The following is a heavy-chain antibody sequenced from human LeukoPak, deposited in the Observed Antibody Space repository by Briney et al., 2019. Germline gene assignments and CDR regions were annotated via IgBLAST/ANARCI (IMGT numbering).Heavy chain of an antibody. CDR1: GFTFSSYS. V-gene: IGHV3-21*01. J-gene: IGHJ4*02. Sequence: GGSLRLSCAASGFTFSSYSMNWVRQAPGKGLEWVSSISSSSSYIYYADSVKGRFTISRDNAKSSLYLQMNSLRAEDTAVYYCARETTSIAARPDYWGQGTLVTVSS. D-gene: IGHD6-6*01. CDR3: ARETTSIAARPDY. CDR2: ISSSSSYI.